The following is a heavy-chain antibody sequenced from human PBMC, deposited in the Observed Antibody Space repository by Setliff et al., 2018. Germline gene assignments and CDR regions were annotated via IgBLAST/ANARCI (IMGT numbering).Heavy chain of an antibody. V-gene: IGHV5-51*01. CDR3: ARRHCSGGSCYSLNYFDY. D-gene: IGHD2-15*01. CDR2: IYPGDSDT. Sequence: GESLKISCKGSGYSFTSYWIGWVRQMPGKGLEWMGIIYPGDSDTRYSPSFQGQVTISADESISTAYLQWSSLKASDTAMYYCARRHCSGGSCYSLNYFDYWGQGTLVTVSS. CDR1: GYSFTSYW. J-gene: IGHJ4*02.